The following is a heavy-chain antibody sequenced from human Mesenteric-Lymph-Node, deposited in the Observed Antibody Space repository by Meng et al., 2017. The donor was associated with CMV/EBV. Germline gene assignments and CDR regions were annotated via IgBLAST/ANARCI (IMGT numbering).Heavy chain of an antibody. CDR1: GFTFSSYG. CDR2: IRYDGSNK. J-gene: IGHJ5*02. CDR3: AKDPYQLLPNWFDP. D-gene: IGHD2-2*01. Sequence: GGSLRLSCAASGFTFSSYGMHWVRQAPGKGPEWVAFIRYDGSNKYYADSVKGRFTISRDNSKNTLYLQMNSLRAEDTAVYYCAKDPYQLLPNWFDPWGQGTLVTVSS. V-gene: IGHV3-30*02.